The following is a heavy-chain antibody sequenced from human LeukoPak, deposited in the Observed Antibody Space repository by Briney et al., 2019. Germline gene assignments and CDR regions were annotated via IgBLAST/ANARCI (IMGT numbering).Heavy chain of an antibody. D-gene: IGHD2-2*01. Sequence: GGSLRLSCAASGFTFSSYWMSWVRQAPGQGLEWVSAISGSGGSTYYADSVKGRFTISRDNSKNTLYLQMNSLRAEDTAVYYCAKDPVVVPAAMEVDNWFDPWGQGTLVTVSS. J-gene: IGHJ5*02. CDR3: AKDPVVVPAAMEVDNWFDP. CDR1: GFTFSSYW. CDR2: ISGSGGST. V-gene: IGHV3-23*01.